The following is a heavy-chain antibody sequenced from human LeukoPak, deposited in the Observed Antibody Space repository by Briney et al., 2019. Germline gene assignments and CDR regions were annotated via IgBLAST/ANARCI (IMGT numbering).Heavy chain of an antibody. V-gene: IGHV1-18*04. CDR1: GSTFPSHA. Sequence: ASVKVSCKASGSTFPSHAMTWLRQAPGQGPEWMGWISTSNGDKNYAQSLQGRITLTIDTSTTTAYMELRSLRSDDTAVYFCATRGITAARLDYWGQGTLVTVSS. CDR2: ISTSNGDK. J-gene: IGHJ4*02. CDR3: ATRGITAARLDY. D-gene: IGHD2-2*01.